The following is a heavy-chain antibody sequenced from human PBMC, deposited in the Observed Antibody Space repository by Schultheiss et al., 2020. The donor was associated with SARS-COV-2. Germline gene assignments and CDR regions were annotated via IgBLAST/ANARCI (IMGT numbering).Heavy chain of an antibody. D-gene: IGHD3-22*01. CDR1: GDFFSTYY. CDR2: VRLSGST. Sequence: SETLSLTCAVSGDFFSTYYWSWVRQPPGKGLEWIGYVRLSGSTDYNPSLRSRVTISVDTSKNQFSLKLSSVTAADTAVYYCAKDYYDSSGSPYYYGMDVWGQGTTVTVSS. J-gene: IGHJ6*02. CDR3: AKDYYDSSGSPYYYGMDV. V-gene: IGHV4-59*12.